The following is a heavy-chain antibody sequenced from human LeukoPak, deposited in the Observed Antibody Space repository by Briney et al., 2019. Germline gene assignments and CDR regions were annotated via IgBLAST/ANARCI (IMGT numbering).Heavy chain of an antibody. CDR1: GYTFTGYY. V-gene: IGHV1-2*02. CDR3: ARDEHQYFYASSGRFDC. CDR2: INPNSGGT. Sequence: ASVKVSCKASGYTFTGYYMHWVRQAPGQGLEWMGWINPNSGGTNHAQKFQGRVTMARDTSISTVYMELSRLGSDDTAEYYCARDEHQYFYASSGRFDCWGQGTLVTVSS. J-gene: IGHJ4*02. D-gene: IGHD3-22*01.